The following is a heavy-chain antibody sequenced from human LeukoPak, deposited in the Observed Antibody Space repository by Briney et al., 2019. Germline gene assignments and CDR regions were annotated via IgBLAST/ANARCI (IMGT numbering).Heavy chain of an antibody. Sequence: GGSLRLSCAASGFTFDSYGMTWVRQAPAKGLEWVSGINWNGGSPGYADSVKGRFTISRDNAKNSLYLQMNSLRAEDTALYYCARVDAISHTNWGFGGHSNNFDYWGQGTLVTVSS. CDR2: INWNGGSP. D-gene: IGHD7-27*01. V-gene: IGHV3-20*04. J-gene: IGHJ4*02. CDR3: ARVDAISHTNWGFGGHSNNFDY. CDR1: GFTFDSYG.